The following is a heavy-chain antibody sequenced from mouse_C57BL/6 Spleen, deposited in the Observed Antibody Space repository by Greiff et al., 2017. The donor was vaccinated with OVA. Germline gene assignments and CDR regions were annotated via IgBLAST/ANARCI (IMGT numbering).Heavy chain of an antibody. CDR1: GYTFTDYE. D-gene: IGHD2-2*01. J-gene: IGHJ3*01. V-gene: IGHV1-15*01. Sequence: VQLQQSGAELVRPGASVTLSCKASGYTFTDYEMHWVKQTPVHGLEWIGAIDPETGGTAYNQKFKGKAILTADKSSSTAYMELRSLTSEDSAVYYCTRCGYEVWFAYWGQGTLVTVSA. CDR3: TRCGYEVWFAY. CDR2: IDPETGGT.